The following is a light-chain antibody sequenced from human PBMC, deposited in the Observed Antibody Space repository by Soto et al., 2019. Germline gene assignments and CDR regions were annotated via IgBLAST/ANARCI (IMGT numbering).Light chain of an antibody. J-gene: IGKJ2*01. CDR2: KAS. V-gene: IGKV1-5*03. CDR1: QSISSW. Sequence: DLQMTQSPSTLSASVGDRVTVTCRASQSISSWLAWYQQKPGQVPKLLISKASSLESGVPSRFSGSGSGTEFTLTISSLQPDDFATYYCQQYSDYLYTFGQGTTLEIK. CDR3: QQYSDYLYT.